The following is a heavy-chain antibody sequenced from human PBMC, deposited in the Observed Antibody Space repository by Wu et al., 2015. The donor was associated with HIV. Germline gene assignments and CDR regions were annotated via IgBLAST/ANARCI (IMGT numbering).Heavy chain of an antibody. CDR3: ARDSGSYSAEYFQH. CDR2: ISAYNGNT. V-gene: IGHV1-18*01. Sequence: QVQLVQSGAEVKKPGASVKVSCKASGYTFNSYGITWVRQAPGQGLEWMGWISAYNGNTNYGQKFQGRVTMTTDTSTSTAYMEVRSLRSDDTAVYYCARDSGSYSAEYFQHWGQGTLVTVSS. J-gene: IGHJ1*01. CDR1: GYTFNSYG. D-gene: IGHD1-26*01.